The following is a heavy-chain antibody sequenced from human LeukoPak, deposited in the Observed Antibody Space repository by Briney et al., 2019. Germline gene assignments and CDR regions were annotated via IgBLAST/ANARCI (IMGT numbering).Heavy chain of an antibody. D-gene: IGHD3-3*01. CDR1: GGTFSSYA. J-gene: IGHJ5*02. Sequence: SVKVSCKASGGTFSSYAISWVRQAPGQGLEWMGRIIPIFGTANYAQKLQGRVTMTTDTSTSTAYMELRSLRSDDTAVYYSARVYDFWDWFDPWGQGTLVTVSS. V-gene: IGHV1-69*05. CDR3: ARVYDFWDWFDP. CDR2: IIPIFGTA.